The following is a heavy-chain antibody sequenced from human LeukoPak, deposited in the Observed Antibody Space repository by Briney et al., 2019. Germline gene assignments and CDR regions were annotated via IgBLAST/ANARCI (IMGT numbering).Heavy chain of an antibody. CDR3: ARVRSRGYYDSSGYLLYGMDV. D-gene: IGHD3-22*01. J-gene: IGHJ6*02. CDR2: IIPILGIA. CDR1: GGTFSSYA. Sequence: SVEVSCKASGGTFSSYAISWVRQAPGQGLEWMGRIIPILGIANYAQKFQGRVTITADKSTSTAYMELSSLRSEDTAVYYCARVRSRGYYDSSGYLLYGMDVWGQGTTVTVSS. V-gene: IGHV1-69*04.